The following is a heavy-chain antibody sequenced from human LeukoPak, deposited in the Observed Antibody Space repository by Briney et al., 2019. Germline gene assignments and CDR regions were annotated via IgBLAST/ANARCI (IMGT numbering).Heavy chain of an antibody. Sequence: ASVKVSCKASGYTFTMYYIHWVRQAPGQGLEWMGMINPSDGATTYAQRFQGRVTMTRDMSTTTVYMDLRSLRSEDTAVYYCAREPDNYDSSGYFLGGLGLDPWGQGTLVTVSS. CDR1: GYTFTMYY. V-gene: IGHV1-46*01. J-gene: IGHJ5*02. D-gene: IGHD3-22*01. CDR3: AREPDNYDSSGYFLGGLGLDP. CDR2: INPSDGAT.